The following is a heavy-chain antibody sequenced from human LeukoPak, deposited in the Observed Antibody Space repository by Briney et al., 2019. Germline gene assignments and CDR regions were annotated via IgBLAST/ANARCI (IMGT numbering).Heavy chain of an antibody. D-gene: IGHD3-10*01. J-gene: IGHJ4*02. V-gene: IGHV1-18*01. Sequence: ASVKVSCKASGYTFTSYGISWVRQAPGQGLEWMGWISAYNGNTNYAQKLQGRVTMTTDTSTSTAYMELRSLRSDDTAVYYCARADPLLWFGELLPGDYWGQGTLVTVSS. CDR3: ARADPLLWFGELLPGDY. CDR1: GYTFTSYG. CDR2: ISAYNGNT.